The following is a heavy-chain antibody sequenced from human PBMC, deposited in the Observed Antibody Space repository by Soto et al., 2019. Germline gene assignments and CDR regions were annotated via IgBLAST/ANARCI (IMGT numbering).Heavy chain of an antibody. CDR2: ISYRGTT. V-gene: IGHV4-59*01. D-gene: IGHD1-26*01. J-gene: IGHJ6*02. CDR3: ATRTELPHYYSRGLDV. CDR1: GASRNSYY. Sequence: SETLSLTCTVPGASRNSYYWNWIRQPPGGGLEWLGFISYRGTTNYTPSLRSRVAISIDPSKNQFSLKLTSVTAAATAVYYCATRTELPHYYSRGLDVWGQGATVTVSS.